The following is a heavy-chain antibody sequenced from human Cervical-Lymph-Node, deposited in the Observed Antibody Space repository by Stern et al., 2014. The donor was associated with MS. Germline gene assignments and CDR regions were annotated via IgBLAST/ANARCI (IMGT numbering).Heavy chain of an antibody. J-gene: IGHJ4*02. CDR2: VIPLFVLT. CDR1: GGTFYNYA. D-gene: IGHD6-19*01. V-gene: IGHV1-69*01. Sequence: QVRLVQPGAEVKKTGSSVKVSCQATGGTFYNYALNWVRQAPGQGLEWIGGVIPLFVLTKYAQKFQGRVTITADESTNTAYMELSSLRSDDTAVYYCARSKNIEQWLPVEHWGQGTLVTVSS. CDR3: ARSKNIEQWLPVEH.